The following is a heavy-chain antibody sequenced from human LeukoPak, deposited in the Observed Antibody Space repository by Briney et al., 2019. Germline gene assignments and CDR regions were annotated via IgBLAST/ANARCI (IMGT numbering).Heavy chain of an antibody. V-gene: IGHV3-23*01. CDR2: ISGSGGST. CDR1: GFTFSSYA. D-gene: IGHD6-13*01. J-gene: IGHJ4*02. CDR3: ASPSGSSWYYFDY. Sequence: GGSLRLSCAASGFTFSSYAMSWVRQAPGKGLEWVSAISGSGGSTYYADSVKGRFTISRDNSKNTLYLQMNSLKTEDTAVYYCASPSGSSWYYFDYWGQGTLVTVSS.